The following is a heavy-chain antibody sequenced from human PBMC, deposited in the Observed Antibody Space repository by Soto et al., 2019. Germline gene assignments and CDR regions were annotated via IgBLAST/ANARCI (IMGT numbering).Heavy chain of an antibody. CDR3: AKGSIIGARPTYFDN. CDR2: ISGSGGST. Sequence: PGGSMRLSCAASGFTFSSYAMRWVLPAPGKGLEWVSAISGSGGSTYYADSVKGRFTISRDNSKNTLYLQMNSLSAEDTAVYYWAKGSIIGARPTYFDNWGQGTLGTVSS. D-gene: IGHD6-6*01. V-gene: IGHV3-23*01. CDR1: GFTFSSYA. J-gene: IGHJ4*02.